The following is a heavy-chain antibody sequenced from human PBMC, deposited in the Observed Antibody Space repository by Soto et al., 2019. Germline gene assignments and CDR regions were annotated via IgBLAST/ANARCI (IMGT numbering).Heavy chain of an antibody. CDR1: GGSFSGYY. CDR2: INHSGST. CDR3: ARVPAATEIDY. D-gene: IGHD2-2*01. V-gene: IGHV4-34*01. Sequence: SETLSLTCAVYGGSFSGYYWSWIRQPPGKGLEWIGEINHSGSTNYNPSLKSRVTISVDTSKNQFSLKLSSVTAADTAVYYCARVPAATEIDYWGQGTLVTV. J-gene: IGHJ4*02.